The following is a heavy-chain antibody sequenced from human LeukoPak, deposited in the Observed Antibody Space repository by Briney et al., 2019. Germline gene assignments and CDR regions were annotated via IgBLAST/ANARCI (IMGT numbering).Heavy chain of an antibody. CDR3: AREPSFSGWFES. CDR1: GGSVNSYY. CDR2: THSSGNT. Sequence: SETLSLTCTVSGGSVNSYYWSWLRQPPGKGLEWIAYTHSSGNTHNNPSLKSRVTISVDTSKNQFSLKLSSLTAADTAVYYRAREPSFSGWFESWGQGTLVTVSS. V-gene: IGHV4-59*02. J-gene: IGHJ5*01. D-gene: IGHD1-26*01.